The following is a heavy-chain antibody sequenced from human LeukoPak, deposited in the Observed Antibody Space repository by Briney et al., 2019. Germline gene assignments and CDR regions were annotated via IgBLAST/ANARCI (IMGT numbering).Heavy chain of an antibody. Sequence: PGRSLRLSCAASGFTFSNYGMHWIRQAPGKGLEWVAVIWYDGRKTYYADSVRGRFTISRDNSKSTLFLQMNNLRAEDTAIYFCAKDLGTTGMYFQYWGQGNLVTV. CDR3: AKDLGTTGMYFQY. CDR1: GFTFSNYG. CDR2: IWYDGRKT. V-gene: IGHV3-33*06. J-gene: IGHJ4*02. D-gene: IGHD4-17*01.